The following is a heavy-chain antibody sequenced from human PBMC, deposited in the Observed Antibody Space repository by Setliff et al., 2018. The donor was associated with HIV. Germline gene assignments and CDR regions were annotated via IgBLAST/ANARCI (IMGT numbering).Heavy chain of an antibody. D-gene: IGHD3-16*01. CDR1: GFTFRSYW. CDR2: INIDGGST. J-gene: IGHJ4*02. Sequence: GASLKISCAASGFTFRSYWMYWVRQPPGKGRVWVSRINIDGGSTNYADSVKGRFTIARDNAKNTLYLQMNGLSAEDTAVYYGARDRFRGGVGTGLAEYWGQGTVVTVSS. CDR3: ARDRFRGGVGTGLAEY. V-gene: IGHV3-74*01.